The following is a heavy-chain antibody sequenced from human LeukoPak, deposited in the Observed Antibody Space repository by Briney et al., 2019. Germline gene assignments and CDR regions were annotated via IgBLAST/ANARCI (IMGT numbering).Heavy chain of an antibody. CDR2: IHSDGSST. D-gene: IGHD2-2*02. J-gene: IGHJ5*02. Sequence: GGSLRLSCAASGFTFSRYWMHWVRQVPGKGLVWVSRIHSDGSSTNYADSVKGRFTISRDNAKNTLYLQMNSLRVEDTAVYYCARGERDSYTQDLWGQGTLVTVSS. V-gene: IGHV3-74*01. CDR1: GFTFSRYW. CDR3: ARGERDSYTQDL.